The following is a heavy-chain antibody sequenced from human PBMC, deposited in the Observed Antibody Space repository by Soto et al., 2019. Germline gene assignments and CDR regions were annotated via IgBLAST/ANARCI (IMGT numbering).Heavy chain of an antibody. J-gene: IGHJ4*02. D-gene: IGHD3-22*01. CDR3: ARDSRSGYYLDY. CDR2: IYHSGGT. V-gene: IGHV4-30-2*01. CDR1: GDSISSGGYS. Sequence: QLQLQESGSGLVKPSQTLSLTCAVSGDSISSGGYSWNWIRQPPGKGLEWIGYIYHSGGTDYNPSLKSRVTITVDSSNNQFSLKLSSVTAADTAVYYCARDSRSGYYLDYWGQGTLVTVPS.